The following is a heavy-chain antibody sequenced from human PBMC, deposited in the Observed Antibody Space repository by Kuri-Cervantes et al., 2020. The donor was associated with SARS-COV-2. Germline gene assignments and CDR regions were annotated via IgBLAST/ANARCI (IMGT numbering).Heavy chain of an antibody. Sequence: GESLKISCKGSGYSFTSYWIGWVRQMPGKGLEWMGIIYPGDSDTRYSPSFQGQVTISADKSISTAYLQWSSLKASDTAMYYCARSSTPSVVIATSPLDYWGQGTPVTVSS. CDR1: GYSFTSYW. D-gene: IGHD2-21*01. CDR3: ARSSTPSVVIATSPLDY. J-gene: IGHJ4*02. CDR2: IYPGDSDT. V-gene: IGHV5-51*01.